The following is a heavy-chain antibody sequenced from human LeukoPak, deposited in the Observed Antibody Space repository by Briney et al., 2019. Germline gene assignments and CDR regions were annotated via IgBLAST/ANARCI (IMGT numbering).Heavy chain of an antibody. CDR2: IYTSGST. J-gene: IGHJ4*02. CDR3: ARVRSPFYGPAGSYFDY. V-gene: IGHV4-4*07. D-gene: IGHD2/OR15-2a*01. Sequence: SETLSLTCTVSGGSISSYYWSWIRQPAGKGLEWIGRIYTSGSTNYNPSLKSRVTMSVDTSKNQFSLKLSSVTAADTAVYYCARVRSPFYGPAGSYFDYWGQGTLVTVSS. CDR1: GGSISSYY.